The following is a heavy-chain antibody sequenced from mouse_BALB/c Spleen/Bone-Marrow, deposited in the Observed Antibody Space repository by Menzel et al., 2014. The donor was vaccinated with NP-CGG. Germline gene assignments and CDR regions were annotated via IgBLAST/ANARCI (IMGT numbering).Heavy chain of an antibody. V-gene: IGHV3-5*02. CDR2: IYYSGTI. Sequence: GSGPGLVKPSQTVSLTCTVTGISITTGNYRWSWIRQFPGNKLEWIGYIYYSGTITYNPSLTSRTTITRDTSKNQFFLEMNSLTAEDTATYYCARYLGAYFDYWGQGTTLTVSS. J-gene: IGHJ2*01. CDR1: GISITTGNYR. D-gene: IGHD1-1*01. CDR3: ARYLGAYFDY.